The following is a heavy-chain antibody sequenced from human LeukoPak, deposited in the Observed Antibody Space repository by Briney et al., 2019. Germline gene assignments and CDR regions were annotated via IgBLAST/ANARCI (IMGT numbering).Heavy chain of an antibody. D-gene: IGHD3-3*01. Sequence: HGESLKISCKGSGYSFTSYWIGWVRQMPGKGLEWMGIIYPGDSDTRYSPSSQGQVTISADKSISTAYLQWSSLKASDTAMYYCARNDFWSASWFDPWGRGTLVTVSS. CDR2: IYPGDSDT. CDR3: ARNDFWSASWFDP. V-gene: IGHV5-51*01. J-gene: IGHJ5*02. CDR1: GYSFTSYW.